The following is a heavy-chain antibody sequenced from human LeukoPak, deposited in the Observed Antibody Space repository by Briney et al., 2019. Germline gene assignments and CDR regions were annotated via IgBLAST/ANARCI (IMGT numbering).Heavy chain of an antibody. D-gene: IGHD3-22*01. V-gene: IGHV3-48*03. CDR3: ARHFGYDDTSDYQGVPDH. CDR1: GFTFSSYE. Sequence: GGSLRLSCAASGFTFSSYEMNWVRQAPGKGLEWVSYISSSGSTIYYADSVKGRFTISRDNAKNSLYLQMNSLRAEDTAVYYCARHFGYDDTSDYQGVPDHWGQGSLVTVSS. J-gene: IGHJ4*02. CDR2: ISSSGSTI.